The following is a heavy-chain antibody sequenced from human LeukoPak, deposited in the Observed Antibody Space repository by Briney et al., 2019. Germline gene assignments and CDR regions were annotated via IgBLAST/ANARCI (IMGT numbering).Heavy chain of an antibody. V-gene: IGHV1-69*05. J-gene: IGHJ4*02. D-gene: IGHD3-22*01. CDR1: GGTFSSYA. Sequence: SVKVSCKASGGTFSSYAISWVRQAPGQGLEWMGRIIPIFGTANYAQKFQGRVTITTDESTSTAYMELSSLRSEDTAVYYCVRPASSGSLDYWGQGTLVTVPS. CDR3: VRPASSGSLDY. CDR2: IIPIFGTA.